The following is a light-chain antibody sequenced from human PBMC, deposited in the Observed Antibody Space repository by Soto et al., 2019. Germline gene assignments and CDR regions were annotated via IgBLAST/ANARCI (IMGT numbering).Light chain of an antibody. CDR2: DVS. CDR3: QQYNSYPWT. J-gene: IGKJ1*01. Sequence: DIQMTQSPSTLSAYIGDRVVITCRASESISSWLAWYQQKPGKAPKLLIYDVSSLESGVPSRFSGSESGTEFTLTISSLQPDDVATYYCQQYNSYPWTFGQGTRVEIK. V-gene: IGKV1-5*01. CDR1: ESISSW.